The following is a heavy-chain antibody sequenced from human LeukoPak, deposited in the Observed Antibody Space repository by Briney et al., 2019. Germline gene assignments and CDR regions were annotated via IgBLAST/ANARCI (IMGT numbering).Heavy chain of an antibody. CDR1: GFTFSSYA. V-gene: IGHV3-23*01. CDR3: AKGYSGYDGTLGAFDI. CDR2: ISGSGGST. Sequence: GGSLRLSCAASGFTFSSYAMSWVRQAPGKGLEWVSAISGSGGSTYYVDSVKGRFTISRDNSKNTLHLQMNSLRAEDTAVYYCAKGYSGYDGTLGAFDIWGQGTMVTVSS. D-gene: IGHD5-12*01. J-gene: IGHJ3*02.